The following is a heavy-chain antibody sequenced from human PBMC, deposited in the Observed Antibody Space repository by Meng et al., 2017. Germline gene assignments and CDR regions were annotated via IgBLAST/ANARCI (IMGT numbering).Heavy chain of an antibody. CDR2: INHSGST. V-gene: IGHV4-34*01. Sequence: QVPVQPWGGGLLKPSEALSLTCAVYGGFFRGYYWSWIRQPPGKGLEWIGEINHSGSTNYNPSLKSRVTISVDTSKNQFSLKLSSVTAADTAVYYCARVGSYDSSGYYPNYYFDYWGQGTLVTVSS. D-gene: IGHD3-22*01. CDR1: GGFFRGYY. CDR3: ARVGSYDSSGYYPNYYFDY. J-gene: IGHJ4*02.